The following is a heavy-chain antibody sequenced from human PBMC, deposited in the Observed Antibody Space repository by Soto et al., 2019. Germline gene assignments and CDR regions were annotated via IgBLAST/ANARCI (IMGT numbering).Heavy chain of an antibody. D-gene: IGHD3-16*01. CDR2: VYYRGSV. Sequence: SSETLSLTCTVSGDSIASPDYYWSWIRQAPGKGLELIGYVYYRGSVYYTPSFESRVSISIDTSNNQFSLKLTSVTVADSAMYFCARVTFTPNWFDSWGQGILVTV. CDR1: GDSIASPDYY. V-gene: IGHV4-30-4*01. J-gene: IGHJ5*01. CDR3: ARVTFTPNWFDS.